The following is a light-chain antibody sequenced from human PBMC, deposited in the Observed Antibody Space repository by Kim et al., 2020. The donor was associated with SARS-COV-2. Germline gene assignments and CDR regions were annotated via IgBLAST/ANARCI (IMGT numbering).Light chain of an antibody. Sequence: EIVMTQTPVTLSVSPGERATLSCRASQSVSRNLAWYQQKPGQVPRLLIYGASTRATGIPDRFSGSGSGTEFTLIISSLQSEDLAVYYCQQYNNWPLTFGGGTKVDIK. CDR1: QSVSRN. CDR2: GAS. CDR3: QQYNNWPLT. V-gene: IGKV3-15*01. J-gene: IGKJ4*01.